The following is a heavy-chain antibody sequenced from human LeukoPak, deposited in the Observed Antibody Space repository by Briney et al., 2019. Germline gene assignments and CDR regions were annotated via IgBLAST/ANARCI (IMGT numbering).Heavy chain of an antibody. CDR1: GYTFTSYY. CDR2: INPSGGST. V-gene: IGHV1-46*01. CDR3: ARVPGYSSGWYRGIFDY. D-gene: IGHD6-19*01. Sequence: GASVKVSCKASGYTFTSYYMHWVRQAPGQGLEWMGIINPSGGSTSYAQKFQGRVTMTRDMSTSTVYVELSSLRSEDTAVYYCARVPGYSSGWYRGIFDYWGQGTLVTVSS. J-gene: IGHJ4*02.